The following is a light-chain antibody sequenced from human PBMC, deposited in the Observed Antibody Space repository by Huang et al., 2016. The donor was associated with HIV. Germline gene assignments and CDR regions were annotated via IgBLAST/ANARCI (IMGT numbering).Light chain of an antibody. CDR3: QRTFSVPLT. J-gene: IGKJ4*01. CDR1: QSLNNY. Sequence: DLQMTQSPSSLSASVGDRVTITCRASQSLNNYLNWYQQKPGKAPNLLIYSASTLQSGVPPRFSGGVSGTVFTLTISNLQPEDYATYYCQRTFSVPLTFGGGTKVEIK. V-gene: IGKV1-39*01. CDR2: SAS.